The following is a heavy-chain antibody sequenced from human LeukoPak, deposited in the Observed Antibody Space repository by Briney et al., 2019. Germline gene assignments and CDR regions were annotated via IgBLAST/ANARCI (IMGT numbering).Heavy chain of an antibody. CDR2: ISSSSSYI. CDR1: GFTFSSYS. CDR3: ARDRGITGTTQYYYGMDV. V-gene: IGHV3-21*01. D-gene: IGHD1-7*01. J-gene: IGHJ6*02. Sequence: GSLRLPCAASGFTFSSYSMNWVRQAPGKGLEWVSSISSSSSYIYYADSVKGRFTISRDNAKNSLYLQMNSLRAEDTAVYYCARDRGITGTTQYYYGMDVWGQGTTVTVSS.